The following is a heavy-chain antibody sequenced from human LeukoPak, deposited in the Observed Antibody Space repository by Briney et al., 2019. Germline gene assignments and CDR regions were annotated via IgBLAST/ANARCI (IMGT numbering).Heavy chain of an antibody. J-gene: IGHJ4*02. V-gene: IGHV3-21*01. CDR3: ARHLAYCGGDCPPASSRSFDY. CDR2: ISSSSSYI. CDR1: GFTFSSYS. D-gene: IGHD2-21*02. Sequence: PGGSLRLSCAASGFTFSSYSMNWVRQAPGKGLEWVSSISSSSSYIYYADSVKGRFTISRDNAKNSLYLQMNSLRAEDTAVYYCARHLAYCGGDCPPASSRSFDYWGQGTLVTVSS.